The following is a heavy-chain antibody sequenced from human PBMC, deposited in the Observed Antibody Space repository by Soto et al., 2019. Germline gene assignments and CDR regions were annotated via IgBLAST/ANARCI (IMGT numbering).Heavy chain of an antibody. Sequence: ASVKVSCKASGGTFSSYAISWVRQAPGQGLEWMGGIIPIFGTANYAQKFQGRVTITADESTSTAYMELSSLRSEDTAVYYCARGPYDFWSGYYTYYYYGMDVWGQGTTVTVSS. V-gene: IGHV1-69*13. J-gene: IGHJ6*02. CDR2: IIPIFGTA. D-gene: IGHD3-3*01. CDR1: GGTFSSYA. CDR3: ARGPYDFWSGYYTYYYYGMDV.